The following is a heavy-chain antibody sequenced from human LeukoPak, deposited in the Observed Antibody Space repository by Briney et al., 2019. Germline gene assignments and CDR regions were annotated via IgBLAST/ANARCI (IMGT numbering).Heavy chain of an antibody. CDR3: ARALEYYYDSSGYGY. V-gene: IGHV3-48*04. Sequence: GGSLRLSCAASGFTFSSYSMNRVRQAPGKGLEWVSYISSSGSTIYYADSVKGRFTISRDNAKNSLYLQMNSLRAEDTAVYYCARALEYYYDSSGYGYWGQGTLVTVSS. CDR2: ISSSGSTI. CDR1: GFTFSSYS. J-gene: IGHJ4*02. D-gene: IGHD3-22*01.